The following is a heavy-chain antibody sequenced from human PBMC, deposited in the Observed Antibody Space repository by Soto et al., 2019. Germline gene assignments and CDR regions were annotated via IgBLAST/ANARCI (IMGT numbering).Heavy chain of an antibody. V-gene: IGHV2-5*02. Sequence: QITLKESGPTLVKPTQTLTLTCTFSGFSFTTDGMGVGWIRQPPGKALEWLALIYWDDDKRYSPSLKSSLTITNDASRNHRVLTLTNMDPADTATYYFAYLYWAASGTRYYFDYWGQGTLVTVSS. CDR3: AYLYWAASGTRYYFDY. J-gene: IGHJ4*02. CDR1: GFSFTTDGMG. D-gene: IGHD6-13*01. CDR2: IYWDDDK.